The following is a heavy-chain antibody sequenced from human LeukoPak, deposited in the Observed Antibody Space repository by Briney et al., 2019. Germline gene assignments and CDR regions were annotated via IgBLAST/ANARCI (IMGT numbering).Heavy chain of an antibody. J-gene: IGHJ4*02. Sequence: PGGSLRLSCAASGFTFDDYGMSWVRQAPGKGLEWVSNINWNGDNTDYADSVKGRFTISRDNAKTSPYLQMNSLRAEDTALYYCARDLGDYPLDYWGQGTLVTVSS. D-gene: IGHD4-11*01. CDR1: GFTFDDYG. CDR2: INWNGDNT. CDR3: ARDLGDYPLDY. V-gene: IGHV3-20*04.